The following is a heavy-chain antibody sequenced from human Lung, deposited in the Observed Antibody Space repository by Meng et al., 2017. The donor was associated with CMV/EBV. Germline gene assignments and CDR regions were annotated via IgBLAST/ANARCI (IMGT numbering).Heavy chain of an antibody. CDR3: ARDNNRGPDY. Sequence: ASVKVSCKASGYTFTDYYFHCLRQAPGQGLEWMGWIHPHRGDTNYAQQFQGRVTLTRDTSINTGYMALTRLTSDDTAVYYCARDNNRGPDYWGQGTLVTVSS. D-gene: IGHD7-27*01. V-gene: IGHV1-2*02. CDR1: GYTFTDYY. CDR2: IHPHRGDT. J-gene: IGHJ4*02.